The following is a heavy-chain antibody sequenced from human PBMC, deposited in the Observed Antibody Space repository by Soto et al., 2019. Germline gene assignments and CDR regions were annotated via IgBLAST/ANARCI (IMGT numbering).Heavy chain of an antibody. Sequence: PGGSLRLSCAASGFTFSSYGRHWVRQAPGKGLEWVAVISYDGSNKYYADSVKGRFTISRDNSKNTLYLQMNSLRAEDTAVYYCAKDPREYVAVAGYFDYWGQGTLVTVS. CDR2: ISYDGSNK. CDR1: GFTFSSYG. CDR3: AKDPREYVAVAGYFDY. J-gene: IGHJ4*02. V-gene: IGHV3-30*18. D-gene: IGHD6-19*01.